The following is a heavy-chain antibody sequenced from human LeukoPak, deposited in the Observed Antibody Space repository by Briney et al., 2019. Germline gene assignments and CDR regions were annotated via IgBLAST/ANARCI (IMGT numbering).Heavy chain of an antibody. CDR3: ARTHKTSITIFGVVIRYYFDY. CDR1: GYTFTSYD. J-gene: IGHJ4*02. Sequence: ASVKVSCKASGYTFTSYDINWVRQATGQGLEWMGWMNPNSGNTGYAQKFQGRVTITRNTSISTAYMELSSLRSEDTAVYYCARTHKTSITIFGVVIRYYFDYWGQGTLVTVSS. V-gene: IGHV1-8*03. D-gene: IGHD3-3*01. CDR2: MNPNSGNT.